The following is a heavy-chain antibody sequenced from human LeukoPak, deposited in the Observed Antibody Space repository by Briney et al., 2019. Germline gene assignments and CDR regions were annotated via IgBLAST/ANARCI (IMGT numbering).Heavy chain of an antibody. Sequence: GGSLRLSCAASGFTFSSYSMNWVRQAPGKGLEWVSSISSSSSYIYYADSVKGRFTISRDNAKNSLYLQMNSLRAEDTAVYYRARDSDYGDYPYDYWGQGTLVTVSS. CDR3: ARDSDYGDYPYDY. J-gene: IGHJ4*02. D-gene: IGHD4-17*01. V-gene: IGHV3-21*01. CDR1: GFTFSSYS. CDR2: ISSSSSYI.